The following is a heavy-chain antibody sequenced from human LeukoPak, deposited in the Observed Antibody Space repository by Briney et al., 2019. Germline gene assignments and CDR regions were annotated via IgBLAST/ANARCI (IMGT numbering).Heavy chain of an antibody. J-gene: IGHJ6*02. CDR2: INHSGST. V-gene: IGHV4-34*01. CDR1: GGSFSGYY. CDR3: AVPSSMDV. Sequence: SQTLSLTCAGYGGSFSGYYWSWIRQPPGKGLEWIGEINHSGSTNYNPSLKSRVTISVDTSKNQFSLKLSSVTAADTAVYYCAVPSSMDVWGQGTTVTVSS.